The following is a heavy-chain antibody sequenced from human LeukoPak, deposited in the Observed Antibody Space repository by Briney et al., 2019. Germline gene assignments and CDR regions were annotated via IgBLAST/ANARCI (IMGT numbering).Heavy chain of an antibody. CDR2: ISSSSSYI. J-gene: IGHJ4*02. V-gene: IGHV3-21*04. D-gene: IGHD6-19*01. CDR1: GFTFSDSG. CDR3: ARDGRSGWYSDY. Sequence: GGSLRLSCAASGFTFSDSGMNWVRQAPGKGLEWVSFISSSSSYIYFADSMRGRFTISRDNAKNSLYLQMNSLRAGDTALYYCARDGRSGWYSDYWGQGTLVTVSS.